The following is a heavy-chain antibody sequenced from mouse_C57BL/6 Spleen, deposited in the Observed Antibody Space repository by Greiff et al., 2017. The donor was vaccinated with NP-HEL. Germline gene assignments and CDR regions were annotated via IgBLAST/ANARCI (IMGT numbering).Heavy chain of an antibody. Sequence: QVQLQQPATELVKPGASVKLSCKASGYTFTSYWMHWVKQRPGQGLEWIGNINPSNGGTNYNEKFKSKATLTVDKSSSTAYMQLSSLTSEDSAVYYCARWSIYYGSSFYFDYWGQGTTLTVSS. D-gene: IGHD1-1*01. J-gene: IGHJ2*01. CDR3: ARWSIYYGSSFYFDY. V-gene: IGHV1-53*01. CDR1: GYTFTSYW. CDR2: INPSNGGT.